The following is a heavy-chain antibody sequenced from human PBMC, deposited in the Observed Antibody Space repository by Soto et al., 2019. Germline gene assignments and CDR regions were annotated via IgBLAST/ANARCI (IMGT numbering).Heavy chain of an antibody. CDR2: IIPILGIA. J-gene: IGHJ3*02. D-gene: IGHD2-21*01. CDR3: ARDPSAYCGGDCGEAFDI. V-gene: IGHV1-69*04. CDR1: GGTFSSYT. Sequence: ASVKVSCKASGGTFSSYTISWVRQAPGQGLEWMGRIIPILGIANYAQKFQGRVTITADKSTSTAYMELSSLRSEDTAVYYCARDPSAYCGGDCGEAFDIWGQGTMVTVSS.